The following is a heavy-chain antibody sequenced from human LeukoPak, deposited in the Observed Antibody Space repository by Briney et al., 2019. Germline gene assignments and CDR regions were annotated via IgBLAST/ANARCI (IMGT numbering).Heavy chain of an antibody. CDR1: GGSISSSDYY. Sequence: SETLSLTCSISGGSISSSDYYWGWIRQPPGKGLDWLGCIYYSGITYYKPSLKSRVTKAVDTSRNQFFLKLSSVTAADTAMYYCARLHCSGGTCYADYWGQGSLVAVSS. CDR2: IYYSGIT. CDR3: ARLHCSGGTCYADY. J-gene: IGHJ4*02. D-gene: IGHD2-15*01. V-gene: IGHV4-39*07.